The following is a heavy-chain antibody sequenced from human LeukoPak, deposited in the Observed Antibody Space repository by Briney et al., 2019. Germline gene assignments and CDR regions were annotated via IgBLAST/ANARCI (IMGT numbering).Heavy chain of an antibody. V-gene: IGHV1-2*02. D-gene: IGHD3-3*01. CDR3: ARDAEPLRFLEWLPTNY. J-gene: IGHJ4*02. Sequence: GASVKVSCKASGYTFTGYYMNWVRQAPGQGLEWMGWINPNSGGTNDAQKFQGRVTMTRDTSISTAYMELSRLRSDDTAVYYCARDAEPLRFLEWLPTNYWGQGTLVTVSS. CDR2: INPNSGGT. CDR1: GYTFTGYY.